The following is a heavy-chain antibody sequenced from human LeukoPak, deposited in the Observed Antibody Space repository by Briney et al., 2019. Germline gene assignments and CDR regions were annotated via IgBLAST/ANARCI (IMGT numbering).Heavy chain of an antibody. Sequence: SETLSLTCAVSGYSISSGYYWGWIRQPPGKGLEWIGSIYYSGSTYYNPSLKSRVTISVDTSKNQFSLKLSSVTAADTAVYYCARATVYDFWSGYYEFDYWGQGTLVTVSS. CDR2: IYYSGST. V-gene: IGHV4-38-2*01. J-gene: IGHJ4*02. CDR3: ARATVYDFWSGYYEFDY. CDR1: GYSISSGYY. D-gene: IGHD3-3*01.